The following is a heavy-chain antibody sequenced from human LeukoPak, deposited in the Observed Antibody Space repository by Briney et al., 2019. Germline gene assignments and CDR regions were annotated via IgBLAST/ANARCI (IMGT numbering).Heavy chain of an antibody. J-gene: IGHJ4*02. V-gene: IGHV4-61*02. CDR3: ARVSSGWYQDDY. D-gene: IGHD6-19*01. CDR2: IYTSGST. CDR1: GGSISSGSYY. Sequence: PSETLSLTCTVSGGSISSGSYYWSWIRQPAGKGLEWIGRIYTSGSTNYNPSLKSRVTISVDTSKNQFSLKLSSVTAADTAVYYCARVSSGWYQDDYWGQGTLVTVSS.